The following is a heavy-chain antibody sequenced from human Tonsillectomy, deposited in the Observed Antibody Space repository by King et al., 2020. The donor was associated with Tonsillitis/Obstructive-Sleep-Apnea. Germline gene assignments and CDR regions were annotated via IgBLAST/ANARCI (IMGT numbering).Heavy chain of an antibody. CDR1: GGSFSGYY. J-gene: IGHJ3*02. CDR2: INHSGSN. V-gene: IGHV4-34*01. CDR3: ASPYYYDSSGYHPSDI. D-gene: IGHD3-22*01. Sequence: VQLQQWGAGLLKPSETLSLTCAVYGGSFSGYYWSWIRQPPGKGLEWIGEINHSGSNNYNPSLKSRVTISVDTSKNQFSLKLSSVTAADTAVYYCASPYYYDSSGYHPSDIWGQGTMVTVSS.